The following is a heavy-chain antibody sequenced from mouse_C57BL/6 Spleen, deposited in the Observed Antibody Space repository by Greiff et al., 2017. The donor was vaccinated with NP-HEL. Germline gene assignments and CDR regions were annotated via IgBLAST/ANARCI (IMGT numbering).Heavy chain of an antibody. J-gene: IGHJ3*01. V-gene: IGHV1-15*01. CDR1: GYTFTDYE. CDR3: TRRGGYSPFAY. Sequence: QVQLQQSGAELVRPGASVTLSCKASGYTFTDYEMHWVKQTPVHGLEWIGAIDPETGGTAYNQKFKGKAILTADKSSSTAYMELRSLTSEDSAVYYCTRRGGYSPFAYWGQGTLVTVSA. D-gene: IGHD2-3*01. CDR2: IDPETGGT.